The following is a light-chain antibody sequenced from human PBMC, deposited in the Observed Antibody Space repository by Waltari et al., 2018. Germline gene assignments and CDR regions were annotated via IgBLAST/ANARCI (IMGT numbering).Light chain of an antibody. CDR2: EVS. V-gene: IGLV2-8*01. Sequence: QSALTQPPSASGSPGQSVTISCTGTSSDVGGYNYVSWYQQHPGKAPKLMIYEVSKRRAGGPARFSGSKSGNTASLTVSGLQAEDEADYSCSSYAGSNNVVFGGGTKLTVL. CDR3: SSYAGSNNVV. J-gene: IGLJ2*01. CDR1: SSDVGGYNY.